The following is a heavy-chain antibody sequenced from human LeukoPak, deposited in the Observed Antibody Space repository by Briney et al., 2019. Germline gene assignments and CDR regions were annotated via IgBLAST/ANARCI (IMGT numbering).Heavy chain of an antibody. D-gene: IGHD2-2*01. CDR2: ISTTSSPI. V-gene: IGHV3-48*01. J-gene: IGHJ4*02. Sequence: GGSLRLSCAASGFTFSGAAMNWVRQAPGKGLEWVSYISTTSSPIYYADSVKGRFTISRDNAKNLLYLQMNSLRAEDTAVYYCARDGGKGYEIDYWGQGTLVTVSS. CDR1: GFTFSGAA. CDR3: ARDGGKGYEIDY.